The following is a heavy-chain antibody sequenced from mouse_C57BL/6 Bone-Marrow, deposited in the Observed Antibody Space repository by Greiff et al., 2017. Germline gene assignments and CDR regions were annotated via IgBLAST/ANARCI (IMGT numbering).Heavy chain of an antibody. Sequence: QVQLQQPGAELVKPGASVKMSCKASGYTFTSYWITWVKQRPGQGLEWIGDIYPGSGSTNYNEKFKSKATLTVDTSSSTAYMQLSSLTSEDSAVYYCAREGWLRQRNYAMDYWGQGTSVTVSS. CDR1: GYTFTSYW. V-gene: IGHV1-55*01. CDR3: AREGWLRQRNYAMDY. CDR2: IYPGSGST. D-gene: IGHD2-2*01. J-gene: IGHJ4*01.